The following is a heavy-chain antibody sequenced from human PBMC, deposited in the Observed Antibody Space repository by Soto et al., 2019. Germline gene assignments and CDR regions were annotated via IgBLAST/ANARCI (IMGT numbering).Heavy chain of an antibody. Sequence: QVQLVQSGAEVKKPGASVKVSCKASGYTFTSYGISWVRQAPGQGLEWMGWISAYNGNTNYAQKLQGRVTMTTDTXTXRAYMELRSLRSDDTAVYYCARVRDYYDSSGYYVDYWGQGTLVTVSS. J-gene: IGHJ4*02. CDR2: ISAYNGNT. V-gene: IGHV1-18*01. CDR1: GYTFTSYG. D-gene: IGHD3-22*01. CDR3: ARVRDYYDSSGYYVDY.